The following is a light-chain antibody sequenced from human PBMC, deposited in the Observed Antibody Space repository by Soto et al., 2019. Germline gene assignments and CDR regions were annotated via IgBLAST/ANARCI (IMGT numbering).Light chain of an antibody. V-gene: IGKV1-17*01. Sequence: DIQMTQSPSSLSASVGDRVTITCRASHDIRNALGWYQQRPGKAPKRLIYDASSLQSGVPSRFSGSGSGTEFTLTISSLQPEDFATHYCLQHNNYPPLTFGGGTKVDIK. CDR1: HDIRNA. CDR3: LQHNNYPPLT. CDR2: DAS. J-gene: IGKJ4*01.